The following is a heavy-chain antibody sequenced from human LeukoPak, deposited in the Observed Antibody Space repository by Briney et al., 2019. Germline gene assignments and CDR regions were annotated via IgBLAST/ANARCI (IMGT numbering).Heavy chain of an antibody. CDR2: TSSDLNVK. J-gene: IGHJ4*02. D-gene: IGHD3-22*01. CDR3: HDLGYDSRGFDY. CDR1: GFTFRNYV. Sequence: PGGSLRLSCAASGFTFRNYVIHWVRQAPGKGLEWVAVTSSDLNVKLYADSVKGRFTISRDNSRSTLYLQMNSLRAEDTAVYYCHDLGYDSRGFDYWGQGTLVTVSS. V-gene: IGHV3-30-3*01.